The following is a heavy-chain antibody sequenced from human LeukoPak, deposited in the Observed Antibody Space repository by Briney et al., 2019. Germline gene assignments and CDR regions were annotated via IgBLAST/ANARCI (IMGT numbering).Heavy chain of an antibody. CDR2: ISSSSSYI. CDR3: ARDLQQLPGPADAFDI. Sequence: TGGSLRLYCAASGFTFSSYSMNWVRPAQGKGLEWVSSISSSSSYIYYADSVKGRFTISRDNAKNSLYLQMNSLRAEDTAVYYCARDLQQLPGPADAFDIWGQGTMVTVSS. CDR1: GFTFSSYS. J-gene: IGHJ3*02. D-gene: IGHD6-13*01. V-gene: IGHV3-21*01.